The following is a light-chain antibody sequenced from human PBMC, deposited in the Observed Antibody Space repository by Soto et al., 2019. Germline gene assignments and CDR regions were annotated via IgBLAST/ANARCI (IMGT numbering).Light chain of an antibody. V-gene: IGKV3-20*01. Sequence: EIVLTQSPDTVSLSPGERATLSCRASRSFSSSYLAWYQQKPRQAPRLLIYAASSRATGIPDRFSGSKSGTDFTLTISRLEPEDSAVYYCQQYGSSPPYTFGQGTKLEIK. J-gene: IGKJ2*01. CDR2: AAS. CDR1: RSFSSSY. CDR3: QQYGSSPPYT.